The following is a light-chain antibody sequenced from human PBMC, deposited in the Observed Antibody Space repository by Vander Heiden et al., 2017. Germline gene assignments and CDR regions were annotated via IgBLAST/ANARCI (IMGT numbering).Light chain of an antibody. V-gene: IGKV3-20*01. CDR2: GAS. Sequence: EIVLTQSPGTLSLSPGERATLSCRASQSVSSNYLNWYQQKPGQAPRLLIFGASSRATGIPDRFSGSGSGTDFALTISRLEPEDFALYYCQQFETSPLTFGQGTKLEIK. J-gene: IGKJ2*01. CDR3: QQFETSPLT. CDR1: QSVSSNY.